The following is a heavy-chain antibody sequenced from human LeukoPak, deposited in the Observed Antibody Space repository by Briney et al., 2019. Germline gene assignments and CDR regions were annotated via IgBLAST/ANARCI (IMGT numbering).Heavy chain of an antibody. CDR2: VYPGDSDT. Sequence: GESLKISCKASGYSFTSYWIVWVRQTPGKGLEWMGIVYPGDSDTRYNPSLQGQVTISADKSTATAYLHLSDLKASDTAIYYCWRHMNNLQLWLYYLGQGTVVTVSS. CDR3: WRHMNNLQLWLYY. J-gene: IGHJ4*02. CDR1: GYSFTSYW. V-gene: IGHV5-51*01. D-gene: IGHD1/OR15-1a*01.